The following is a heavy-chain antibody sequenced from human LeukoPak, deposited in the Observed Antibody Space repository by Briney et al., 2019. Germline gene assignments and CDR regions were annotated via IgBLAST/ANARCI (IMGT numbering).Heavy chain of an antibody. Sequence: GGSLRLSCEPSGFPFSSYWMLWVRQAPGKGLEWVGRIKSKSDGGTIDYAAPVRGRITMSRDDSRKTLSLEMNNLKTEDTGVYYCTTDLDYWGQGTLVTVSS. J-gene: IGHJ4*02. V-gene: IGHV3-15*01. CDR2: IKSKSDGGTI. CDR1: GFPFSSYW. CDR3: TTDLDY.